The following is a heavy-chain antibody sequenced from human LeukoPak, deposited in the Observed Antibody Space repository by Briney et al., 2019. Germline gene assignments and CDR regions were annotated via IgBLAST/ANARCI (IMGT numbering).Heavy chain of an antibody. V-gene: IGHV1-18*01. J-gene: IGHJ3*02. CDR2: ISAYNGNT. D-gene: IGHD3-22*01. CDR3: AREALTYSSGYYSNAFDI. CDR1: GYTFTSYG. Sequence: AASVKVSCKASGYTFTSYGISWVRQAPGQGLEWMGWISAYNGNTNYAQKLQGRVTMTTDTSTSAAYMELRSLRSDDTAVYYCAREALTYSSGYYSNAFDIWGQGTMVTVSS.